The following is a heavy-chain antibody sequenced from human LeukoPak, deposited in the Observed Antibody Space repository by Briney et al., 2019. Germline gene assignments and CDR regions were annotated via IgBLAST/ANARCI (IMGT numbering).Heavy chain of an antibody. D-gene: IGHD3-16*02. CDR2: IKTKTDGETT. CDR1: GLTFSNAW. J-gene: IGHJ4*02. V-gene: IGHV3-15*01. CDR3: TTDYVWGGYRPDY. Sequence: PGGSLRLSCAASGLTFSNAWMSWVRQAPGQGLEWVARIKTKTDGETTEYAAPVKGRFTISRDDSKNTLYLQMNSLKTEDTAVYYCTTDYVWGGYRPDYWGQGTLVTVSS.